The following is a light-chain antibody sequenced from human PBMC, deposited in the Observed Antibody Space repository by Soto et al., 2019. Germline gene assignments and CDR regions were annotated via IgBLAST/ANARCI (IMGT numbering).Light chain of an antibody. CDR3: SSYTTSNTRQIV. V-gene: IGLV2-11*01. CDR2: DVT. Sequence: QSALTQPRSVSGSPGQSVTISCTGTSSDVGDYNYVSWYQQHPGKAPKLMIYDVTKRPSGVPDRFSGSKSGNTASLTISGLQAEDEADYYCSSYTTSNTRQIVFGTGTKVTV. CDR1: SSDVGDYNY. J-gene: IGLJ1*01.